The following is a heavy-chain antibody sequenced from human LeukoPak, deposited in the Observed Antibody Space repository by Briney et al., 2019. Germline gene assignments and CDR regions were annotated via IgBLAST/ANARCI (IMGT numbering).Heavy chain of an antibody. CDR2: INPNTGDT. CDR1: GYTLTSYY. V-gene: IGHV1-2*02. Sequence: ASVTVSCKASGYTLTSYYMHWVRQAPGQGLEWMGWINPNTGDTSFAQKFQGRVTLTRDTSISTAYMELSRLKSDDTAVYYCARLFNYYDNSGYYQYYFDYWGQRTLVTVSS. D-gene: IGHD3-22*01. J-gene: IGHJ4*02. CDR3: ARLFNYYDNSGYYQYYFDY.